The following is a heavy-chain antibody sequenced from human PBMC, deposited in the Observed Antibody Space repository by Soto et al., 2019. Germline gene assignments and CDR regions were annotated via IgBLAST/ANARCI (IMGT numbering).Heavy chain of an antibody. D-gene: IGHD3-22*01. CDR1: GYTFTSNY. V-gene: IGHV1-46*01. CDR2: INPSGGST. Sequence: ASVKVSCEASGYTFTSNYMHWVRQAPGQGLEWMGIINPSGGSTNYAQKFQGRVSMTTDTSTSTLYMELSSLRSEDTAMYYCARGYYYYDSSGLGAFDIWGQGTMVTVSS. J-gene: IGHJ3*02. CDR3: ARGYYYYDSSGLGAFDI.